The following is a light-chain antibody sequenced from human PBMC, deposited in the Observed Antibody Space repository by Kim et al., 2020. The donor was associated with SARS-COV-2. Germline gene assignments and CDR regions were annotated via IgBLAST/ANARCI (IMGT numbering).Light chain of an antibody. CDR1: QTINNW. CDR2: KAS. J-gene: IGKJ1*01. V-gene: IGKV1-5*03. CDR3: QQYNTYQWT. Sequence: DIQMTQSPSIMSASVGDRVTITCRASQTINNWLAWYQQKPGKAPKVLIYKASSLESGVPSRFSGSGSGTEFTLTISSLQPDDFATYYCQQYNTYQWTFGQGTKVDI.